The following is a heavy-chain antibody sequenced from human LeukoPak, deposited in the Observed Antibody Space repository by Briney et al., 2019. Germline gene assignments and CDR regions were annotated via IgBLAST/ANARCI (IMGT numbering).Heavy chain of an antibody. Sequence: SETLSLTCTVSGGSISSYYWSWIRQPPGKGLEWIGYIYYSGSTNYNPSLKSRVTISVDTSKNQFSLKLSSVTAADTAVYYCARDVMASYYDSSGYGDYWGQGTLVTVSS. CDR3: ARDVMASYYDSSGYGDY. CDR1: GGSISSYY. V-gene: IGHV4-59*01. CDR2: IYYSGST. J-gene: IGHJ4*02. D-gene: IGHD3-22*01.